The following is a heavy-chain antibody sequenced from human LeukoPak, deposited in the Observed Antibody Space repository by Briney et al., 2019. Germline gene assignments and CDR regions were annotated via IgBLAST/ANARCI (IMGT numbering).Heavy chain of an antibody. Sequence: GGSLRLSCAASGFTFSSYGMHWVRQAPGKGLEWVAVIWDDGITKHYADSVKGRFTISRDNSKNSLYLQLSSLRAEDTAIYYCARSGTPYAFDIWGQGTMVTVSS. J-gene: IGHJ3*02. V-gene: IGHV3-33*01. CDR2: IWDDGITK. CDR1: GFTFSSYG. CDR3: ARSGTPYAFDI.